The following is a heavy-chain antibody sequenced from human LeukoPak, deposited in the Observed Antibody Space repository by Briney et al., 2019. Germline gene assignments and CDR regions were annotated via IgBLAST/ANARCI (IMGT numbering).Heavy chain of an antibody. CDR3: ARVEYCTKGVCINFDL. CDR2: INPNSGGT. V-gene: IGHV1-2*02. Sequence: ASXKVSCKASGYTFTGHYIHWLRQAPGQGLEWRGWINPNSGGTKYAQKFQGRVTVTRDTSTSTAYMELSGLRADDTAAYYCARVEYCTKGVCINFDLWGQGTLVTVSS. CDR1: GYTFTGHY. D-gene: IGHD2-8*01. J-gene: IGHJ4*02.